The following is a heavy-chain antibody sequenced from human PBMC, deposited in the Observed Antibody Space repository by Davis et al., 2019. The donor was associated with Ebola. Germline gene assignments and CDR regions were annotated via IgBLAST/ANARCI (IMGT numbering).Heavy chain of an antibody. Sequence: ASVKVSCKASGYTFTGYYMHWVRQAPGQGLEWMGWISAYNGNTNYAQKLQGRVTVTTETSTSTAYMELRSLRSDDTAVYYCARVYYDFWSGYYFFDYWGQGTLVTVSS. CDR2: ISAYNGNT. V-gene: IGHV1-18*04. J-gene: IGHJ4*02. CDR1: GYTFTGYY. D-gene: IGHD3-3*01. CDR3: ARVYYDFWSGYYFFDY.